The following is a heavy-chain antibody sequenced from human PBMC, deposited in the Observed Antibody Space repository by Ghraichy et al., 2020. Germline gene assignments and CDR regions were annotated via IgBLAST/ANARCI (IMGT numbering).Heavy chain of an antibody. Sequence: GESLNISCAGSGLTFSAYAMNWVRQVPGQGLEWVSGISGPGGITYYADSVRGRFTISRDNSKNTLYLQMNSLRAEDTAVYYCAKSLRRISVTGYYFDNWGQGSLVTVSS. V-gene: IGHV3-23*01. CDR3: AKSLRRISVTGYYFDN. J-gene: IGHJ4*02. CDR2: ISGPGGIT. D-gene: IGHD6-19*01. CDR1: GLTFSAYA.